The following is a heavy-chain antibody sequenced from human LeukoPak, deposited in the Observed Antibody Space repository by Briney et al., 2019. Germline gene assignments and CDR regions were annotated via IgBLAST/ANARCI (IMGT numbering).Heavy chain of an antibody. CDR3: ARHIAAELTFDP. D-gene: IGHD6-6*01. CDR2: IYHSGST. J-gene: IGHJ5*02. Sequence: SETLSLTCTVSGYSISSGYYWGWIRQPPGKGLEWIGSIYHSGSTYYNPSLKSRVTISVDTSKNQFSLKLSSVTAADTAVYYCARHIAAELTFDPWGQGTLVTVSS. CDR1: GYSISSGYY. V-gene: IGHV4-38-2*02.